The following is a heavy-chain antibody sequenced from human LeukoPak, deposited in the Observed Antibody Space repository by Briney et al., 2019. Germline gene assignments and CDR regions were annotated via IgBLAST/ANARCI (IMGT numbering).Heavy chain of an antibody. CDR1: GGSISSYY. V-gene: IGHV4-59*01. Sequence: SETLSLTCSVSGGSISSYYWSWIRQPPGKRLEWIGYIYSGSTNYNPSLKSRVTISVDTSKNQFSLKLTSVTAADTAMYYCVRKSGGWFDYWGQGTLVTVSS. CDR2: IYSGST. CDR3: VRKSGGWFDY. J-gene: IGHJ4*02. D-gene: IGHD2-15*01.